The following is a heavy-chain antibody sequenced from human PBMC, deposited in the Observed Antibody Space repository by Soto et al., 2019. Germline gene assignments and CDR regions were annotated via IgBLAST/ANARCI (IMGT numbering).Heavy chain of an antibody. CDR3: ARLKRTIFGVVIPFDP. Sequence: SETLSLTCAVYGGSFSGYYWSWIRQPPGKGLEWIGEINHSGSTNYNPSLKSRVTISVDTSKNQFSLKLSSVTAADTAVYYCARLKRTIFGVVIPFDPWGQGTLVTVSS. V-gene: IGHV4-34*01. CDR1: GGSFSGYY. CDR2: INHSGST. D-gene: IGHD3-3*01. J-gene: IGHJ5*02.